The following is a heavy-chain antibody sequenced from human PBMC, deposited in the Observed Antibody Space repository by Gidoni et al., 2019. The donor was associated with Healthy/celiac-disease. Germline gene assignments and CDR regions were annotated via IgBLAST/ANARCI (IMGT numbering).Heavy chain of an antibody. CDR2: INHSGST. V-gene: IGHV4-34*01. D-gene: IGHD3-9*01. J-gene: IGHJ4*02. Sequence: QVQLQQWGAGLLKPSETLSLTCAVYGGSFSGYYWSWIRQPPGKGLEWIGEINHSGSTNYNPSLKSRVTISVDTSKNQFSLKLSSVTAADTAVYYCATGYYDILTGYYSAIDYWGQGTLVTVSS. CDR3: ATGYYDILTGYYSAIDY. CDR1: GGSFSGYY.